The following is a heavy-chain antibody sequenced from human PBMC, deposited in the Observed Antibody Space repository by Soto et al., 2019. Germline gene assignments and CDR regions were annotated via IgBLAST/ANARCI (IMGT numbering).Heavy chain of an antibody. Sequence: QVQLVQSGAEVKKPGSSVKVSCKASGGTFSSYAISWVRQAPGQGLEWMGGIIPIFGTANYAQKFQGRVTINAHESKSTAYMELTNLRSEDTAVYYCARAVTVVTLALDYWGQGTLVTVSS. CDR1: GGTFSSYA. CDR3: ARAVTVVTLALDY. V-gene: IGHV1-69*12. CDR2: IIPIFGTA. J-gene: IGHJ4*02. D-gene: IGHD3-10*01.